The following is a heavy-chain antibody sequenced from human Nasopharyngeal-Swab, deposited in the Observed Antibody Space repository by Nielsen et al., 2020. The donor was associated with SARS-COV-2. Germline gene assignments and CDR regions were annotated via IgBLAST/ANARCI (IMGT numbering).Heavy chain of an antibody. V-gene: IGHV4-39*01. J-gene: IGHJ6*02. D-gene: IGHD5-18*01. CDR2: IYYTGIT. CDR3: AILVDTLPLDV. CDR1: GGSIRNSNYY. Sequence: SETLSLTCTISGGSIRNSNYYWGWIRQPPGKGLEWIGSIYYTGITYSNPSLESRVTISEDTSKNQFSLKLSSVTAADMAVYYCAILVDTLPLDVWGQGTTVTVSS.